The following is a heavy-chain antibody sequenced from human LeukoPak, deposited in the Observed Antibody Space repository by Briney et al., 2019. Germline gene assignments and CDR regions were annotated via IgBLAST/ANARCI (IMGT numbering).Heavy chain of an antibody. CDR1: GFTFTSYV. J-gene: IGHJ4*02. D-gene: IGHD4-17*01. V-gene: IGHV3-23*01. Sequence: GGSLRLSCAASGFTFTSYVINWVRQAPGKGLEWVSGISGSGDSTYYADSVKGRFTISRDNSKSTLYLQMNSLRAEDTAVYYCAKRGDGDKTALDYWGQGTLVTVSS. CDR3: AKRGDGDKTALDY. CDR2: ISGSGDST.